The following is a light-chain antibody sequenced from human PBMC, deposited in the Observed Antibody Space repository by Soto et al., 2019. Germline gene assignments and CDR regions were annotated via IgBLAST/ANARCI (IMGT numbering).Light chain of an antibody. CDR3: SSYAGSNTVI. Sequence: QSVLTQPPSASGSPGQSVTISCAGTSSDVGRYDYVSWYQQHPGKAPKLIIYEVYKRPSGVPDRFSGSKSGNTASLTVSGLPAEVEAVYYCSSYAGSNTVIFGGGTKLTVL. J-gene: IGLJ2*01. CDR1: SSDVGRYDY. CDR2: EVY. V-gene: IGLV2-8*01.